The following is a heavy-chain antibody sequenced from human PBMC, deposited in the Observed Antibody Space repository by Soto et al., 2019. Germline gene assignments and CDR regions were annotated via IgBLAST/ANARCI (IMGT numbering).Heavy chain of an antibody. CDR2: INSDGSST. D-gene: IGHD1-1*01. Sequence: GGSLRLSCAASGFTFSSYWMHWVRQAPGKGLVWVSRINSDGSSTSYADSVKGRFTISRDNAKNTLYLQMNSLRAEDTAVYYCARVYGNWNDFFDYWGQGTLLTVSS. V-gene: IGHV3-74*01. CDR1: GFTFSSYW. CDR3: ARVYGNWNDFFDY. J-gene: IGHJ4*02.